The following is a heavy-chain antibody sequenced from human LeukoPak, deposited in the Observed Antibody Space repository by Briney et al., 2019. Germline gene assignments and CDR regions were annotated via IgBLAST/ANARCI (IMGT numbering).Heavy chain of an antibody. D-gene: IGHD2-15*01. CDR2: IIPIFGTA. CDR1: GGTFSSYA. CDR3: ARDRVRYGGYAFDI. J-gene: IGHJ3*02. Sequence: GASVKVSCKASGGTFSSYAISWVRQAPGQGLEWMGGIIPIFGTANYAQKFQGRVTITTDESTSTAYMELSSLRSEDTAVYYCARDRVRYGGYAFDIWGQGTMVTVSS. V-gene: IGHV1-69*05.